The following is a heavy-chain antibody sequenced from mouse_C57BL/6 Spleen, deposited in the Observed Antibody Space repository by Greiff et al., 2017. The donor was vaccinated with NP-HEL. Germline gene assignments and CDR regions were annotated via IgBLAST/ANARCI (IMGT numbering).Heavy chain of an antibody. CDR2: IWSGGST. CDR1: GFSLTSYG. D-gene: IGHD1-1*01. V-gene: IGHV2-2*01. Sequence: QVQLQQSGPGLVQPSQSLSITCTVSGFSLTSYGVHWVRQSPGKGLEWLGVIWSGGSTDYNAAFISRLSISKDNSKSQVFFKRNSLQADDTAIYYCARPLTYGWYFDVWGTGTTVTVSS. CDR3: ARPLTYGWYFDV. J-gene: IGHJ1*03.